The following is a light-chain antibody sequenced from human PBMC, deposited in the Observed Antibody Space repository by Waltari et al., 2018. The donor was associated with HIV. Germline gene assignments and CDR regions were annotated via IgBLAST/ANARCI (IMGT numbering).Light chain of an antibody. CDR1: QNIGNS. J-gene: IGKJ1*01. Sequence: AIRMTQSPSPISASTGDRVSISCRASQNIGNSLAWYPQKPGSAPELLIYDATSVQSGVPSRFSGSGSGTEFTLTISCLQSEDLTTYFCQQYHTYPHTFGQGTTVELK. CDR2: DAT. CDR3: QQYHTYPHT. V-gene: IGKV1-8*01.